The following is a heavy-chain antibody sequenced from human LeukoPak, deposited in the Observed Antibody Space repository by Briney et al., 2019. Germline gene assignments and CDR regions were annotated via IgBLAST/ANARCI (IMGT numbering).Heavy chain of an antibody. CDR1: GFTFSSYA. D-gene: IGHD2-21*02. V-gene: IGHV3-30*04. CDR3: ARGGCIDGDCSPHDY. CDR2: ISYDGSNK. Sequence: GGSLRLSCAASGFTFSSYAMHWVRQAPGKGLEWVAVISYDGSNKYYADSVKGRFTISRDNSKNTLYLQMNSLGAEDTAVYYCARGGCIDGDCSPHDYWGQGTLVTVSS. J-gene: IGHJ4*02.